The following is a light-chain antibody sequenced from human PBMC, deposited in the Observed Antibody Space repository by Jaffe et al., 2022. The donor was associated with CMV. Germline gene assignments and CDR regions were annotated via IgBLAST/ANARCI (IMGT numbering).Light chain of an antibody. CDR2: GAS. CDR1: QSVSSSH. CDR3: QQYGGSPIT. V-gene: IGKV3-20*01. J-gene: IGKJ5*01. Sequence: DIVLTQSPGTLSLSPGERATLSCRASQSVSSSHLAWYQQNPGQAPRLLIYGASSRATGIPDRFSGSGSGTDFTLTITRLEPEDFAVYYCQQYGGSPITFGQGTRLEIK.